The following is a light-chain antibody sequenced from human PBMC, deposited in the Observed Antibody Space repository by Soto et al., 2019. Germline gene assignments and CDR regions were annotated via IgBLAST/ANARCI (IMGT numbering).Light chain of an antibody. CDR3: MQALQRPWT. V-gene: IGKV2-28*01. J-gene: IGKJ1*01. CDR1: QSLLHSNGYNY. CDR2: LGS. Sequence: DIVMTQSPLSLPVTPGEPASISCRSSQSLLHSNGYNYLDWYLQKPGQSPQLLIYLGSNRASGVPARFSGSGSGTDFTLKISRVEAEDVGVYYCMQALQRPWTFGQGTKVEIK.